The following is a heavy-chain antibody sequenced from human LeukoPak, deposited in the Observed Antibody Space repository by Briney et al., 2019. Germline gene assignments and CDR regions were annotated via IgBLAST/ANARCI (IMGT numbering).Heavy chain of an antibody. V-gene: IGHV3-30*03. CDR1: RFTFSTYG. CDR2: ISYDGINK. J-gene: IGHJ6*02. CDR3: ARDSDGMSV. Sequence: TGGSLRLSCAASRFTFSTYGMPWVRQAPGKGLEWVALISYDGINKYYADSVKGRFTVSRDNSKSTLYLQVNSLRAEDTAVYYCARDSDGMSVWGLGTTVTVSS.